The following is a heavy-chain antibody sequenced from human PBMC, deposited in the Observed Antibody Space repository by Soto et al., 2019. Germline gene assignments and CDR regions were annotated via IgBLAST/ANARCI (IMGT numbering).Heavy chain of an antibody. CDR2: IYHSGST. J-gene: IGHJ2*01. D-gene: IGHD3-9*01. CDR3: ARFSDDILTGYWYFDL. Sequence: QVQLQESGPGLVKPSGTLSLTCAVSSGSISSSNWWSWVRQPPRKGLEWIGEIYHSGSTNYNPSLKSRVTISVDKSKNQFSLKLSSVTAADTAVYYCARFSDDILTGYWYFDLWGRGTLVTVSS. CDR1: SGSISSSNW. V-gene: IGHV4-4*02.